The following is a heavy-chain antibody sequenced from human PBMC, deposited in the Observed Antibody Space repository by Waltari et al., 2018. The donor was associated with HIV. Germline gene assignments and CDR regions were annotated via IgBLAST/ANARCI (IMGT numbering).Heavy chain of an antibody. CDR3: ARAGRNGHKTGWFDP. Sequence: QVQLQESGPGLVNPSETLSLTCTVSGDSINNYYWIWIRQPPGKGLDWIGYMSYTGKTNCNPSLKSRVTISVDTSKNQVSLKLSPVTATDTAVYFCARAGRNGHKTGWFDPWGQGTLVTVSS. CDR1: GDSINNYY. D-gene: IGHD2-8*01. CDR2: MSYTGKT. J-gene: IGHJ5*02. V-gene: IGHV4-59*01.